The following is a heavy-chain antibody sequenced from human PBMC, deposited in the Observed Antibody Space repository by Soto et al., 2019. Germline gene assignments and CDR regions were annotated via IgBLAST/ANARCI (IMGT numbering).Heavy chain of an antibody. Sequence: ASVKVSCKASGYTFTSYAMNWVRQAPGQGLEWMGWINTNTGNPTYAQGFTGRFVFSLDTSVSTAYLQICSLKAEDTAVYYCARNGYDLKNYYGMGVGGQGTRVTVPS. D-gene: IGHD6-13*01. CDR1: GYTFTSYA. V-gene: IGHV7-4-1*01. CDR2: INTNTGNP. CDR3: ARNGYDLKNYYGMGV. J-gene: IGHJ6*02.